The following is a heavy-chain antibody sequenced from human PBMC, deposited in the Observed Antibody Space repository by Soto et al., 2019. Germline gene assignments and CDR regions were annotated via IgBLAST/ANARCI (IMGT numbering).Heavy chain of an antibody. CDR2: IRTISSAI. CDR1: GFTFSDYP. CDR3: ARETPSFDS. Sequence: PGGSLRLSCAASGFTFSDYPMNWVRQAPGKGLEWVSSIRTISSAIYFADSVRGRFTISRDNARNSLYLQMTSLRDEDTAVYYCARETPSFDSWGQGTLVCVSS. D-gene: IGHD2-15*01. V-gene: IGHV3-48*02. J-gene: IGHJ4*02.